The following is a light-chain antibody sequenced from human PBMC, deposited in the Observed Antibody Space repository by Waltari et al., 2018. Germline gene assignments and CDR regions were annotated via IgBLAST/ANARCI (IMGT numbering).Light chain of an antibody. CDR2: EIS. CDR1: QSLLHSDGKTY. J-gene: IGKJ1*01. V-gene: IGKV2-29*02. Sequence: IVMTQTPVTLSVTPGQPASISCKSSQSLLHSDGKTYLFWYLQKPGQSPKLLMYEISSRFSGVPDRFSGSGSGTDFTLNISRVEAEDLGVYYCMQGTQFPRTFGQGTKVEIK. CDR3: MQGTQFPRT.